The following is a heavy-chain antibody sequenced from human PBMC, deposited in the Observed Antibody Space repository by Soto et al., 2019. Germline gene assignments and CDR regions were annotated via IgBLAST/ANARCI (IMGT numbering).Heavy chain of an antibody. J-gene: IGHJ4*02. CDR3: ASLVPTWHQFDY. CDR1: AHSITSGSNC. V-gene: IGHV4-31*03. D-gene: IGHD3-10*01. Sequence: TVSLTCTGSAHSITSGSNCWSWIRQHPRKRLEWIGYIYYSRNTNYDPCLESRFTISVGTSKNHLSLKLKSVTAAHTAVYYCASLVPTWHQFDYWGQGAMFTIFS. CDR2: IYYSRNT.